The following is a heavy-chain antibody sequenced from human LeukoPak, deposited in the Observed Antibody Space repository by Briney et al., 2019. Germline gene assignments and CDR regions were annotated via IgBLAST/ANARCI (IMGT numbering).Heavy chain of an antibody. CDR1: GGSISSYY. V-gene: IGHV4-59*01. CDR3: ARGPGNYYGSGSYSDY. CDR2: IYYSGST. D-gene: IGHD3-10*01. Sequence: SETLSLTCTVSGGSISSYYWSWIRQPPGKGLEWIGYIYYSGSTNYNPSLKSRVTISVDTSKNQFSLKLSSVTAADTAVYYCARGPGNYYGSGSYSDYWGQGTLVTVSS. J-gene: IGHJ4*02.